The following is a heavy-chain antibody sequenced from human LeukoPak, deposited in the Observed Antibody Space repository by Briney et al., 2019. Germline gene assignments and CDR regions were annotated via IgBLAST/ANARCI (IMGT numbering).Heavy chain of an antibody. D-gene: IGHD3-3*01. CDR3: ARALFGVDYAFDI. CDR1: GFTFSSYS. J-gene: IGHJ3*02. V-gene: IGHV3-21*01. CDR2: ISSSSSYI. Sequence: GRSLRLSCAASGFTFSSYSMNWVRQAPGKGLEWVSSISSSSSYIYYADSVKGRFTISRDNAKNSLYLQMNSLRAEDTAVYYCARALFGVDYAFDIWGQGTMVTVSS.